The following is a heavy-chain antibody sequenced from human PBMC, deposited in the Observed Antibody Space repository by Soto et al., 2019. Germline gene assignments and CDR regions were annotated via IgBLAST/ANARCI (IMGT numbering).Heavy chain of an antibody. CDR1: GFSLTSNAVG. CDR3: AHGSGWLVDF. V-gene: IGHV2-5*02. CDR2: IYWDDDN. J-gene: IGHJ4*02. Sequence: QITLKESGPTLVKPTQTLTLTCTFSGFSLTSNAVGVGWFRQPPGKALEWLALIYWDDDNHYSPSLKSRLTFTKDPSKNQVVLIMTHRDPVDTATYYCAHGSGWLVDFWGQGTLVTGSS. D-gene: IGHD6-19*01.